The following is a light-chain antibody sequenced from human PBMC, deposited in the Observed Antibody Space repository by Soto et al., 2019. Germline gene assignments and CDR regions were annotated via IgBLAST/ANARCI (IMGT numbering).Light chain of an antibody. V-gene: IGKV3-11*01. CDR1: QSVSSY. CDR2: DAS. CDR3: QHRSNWPPT. J-gene: IGKJ4*01. Sequence: EIVLTQSPVSLSLSPGERATLSCRASQSVSSYLAWYQQKPGQAPRLLIYDASNRATGIPARFSGSGSGTDFTLTISSLEPEDFAVYYCQHRSNWPPTFGGGTKVEIK.